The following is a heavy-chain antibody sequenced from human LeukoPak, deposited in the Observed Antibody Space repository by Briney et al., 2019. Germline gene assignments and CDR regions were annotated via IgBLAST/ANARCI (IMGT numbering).Heavy chain of an antibody. V-gene: IGHV3-64D*06. CDR2: ISSDGDST. CDR3: VKDPFAVDY. CDR1: GFIFSRYA. J-gene: IGHJ4*02. Sequence: GGSLRLSCSASGFIFSRYAMYWVRQAPGKILEYVSGISSDGDSTHHADSVKGRFTISRDNSKNTMDLQMSSLRPEDTAVYFCVKDPFAVDYWGQGTLVTVSS.